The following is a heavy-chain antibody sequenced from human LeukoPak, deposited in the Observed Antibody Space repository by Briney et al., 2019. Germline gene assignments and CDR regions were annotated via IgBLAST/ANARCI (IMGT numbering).Heavy chain of an antibody. Sequence: PGGSLRLSCVGSRFTFRSDAMNSVCHSPGGGLEWGSVICGSGESTIYADSVTGRFPISRANSKNTLYLQRNSVRAEDGAVYHCAKGLGGNYPQSRVCDIWGQGTKVTVS. J-gene: IGHJ3*02. D-gene: IGHD1-7*01. CDR2: ICGSGEST. CDR3: AKGLGGNYPQSRVCDI. V-gene: IGHV3-23*01. CDR1: RFTFRSDA.